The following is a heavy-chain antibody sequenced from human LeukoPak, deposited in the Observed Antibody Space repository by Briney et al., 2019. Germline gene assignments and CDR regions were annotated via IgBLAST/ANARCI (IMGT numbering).Heavy chain of an antibody. V-gene: IGHV4-34*01. CDR1: GGSVNGFY. D-gene: IGHD6-19*01. CDR2: ITHSGVS. Sequence: SETLSLTCVVYGGSVNGFYWSWIRQPPGKGLEWIGEITHSGVSSYNPSLKGRVTISVDTSKNQFSLKLRSVTAADTAVYYCARLGSSGFDYYYGMDVWGQGTTVTVSS. J-gene: IGHJ6*02. CDR3: ARLGSSGFDYYYGMDV.